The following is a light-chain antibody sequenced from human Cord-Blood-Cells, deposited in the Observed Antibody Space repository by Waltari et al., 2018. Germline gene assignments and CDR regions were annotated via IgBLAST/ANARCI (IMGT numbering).Light chain of an antibody. J-gene: IGKJ4*01. CDR1: QSVSSSY. CDR3: QQYGSSVLT. CDR2: GAS. Sequence: EVVLTQSPGTLSLSPVERATLSCRASQSVSSSYLAWYQQKPGQAPRLLIYGASSRATGIPDRFSGSGSGTDFTLTISRLEPEDFAVYYCQQYGSSVLTFGGGTKVEIK. V-gene: IGKV3-20*01.